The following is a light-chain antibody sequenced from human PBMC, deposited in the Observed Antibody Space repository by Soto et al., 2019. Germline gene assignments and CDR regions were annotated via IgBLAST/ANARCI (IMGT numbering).Light chain of an antibody. CDR3: QQYISTRT. J-gene: IGKJ1*01. V-gene: IGKV1-5*03. CDR2: GAS. CDR1: QNIRGW. Sequence: DVQITQSPSTLSASVGDRVAITCRAGQNIRGWLAWYQQKPGKAPNLLIYGASILESGVPSRFSGSGYGTEFTLTISSLQPDDFGTYYCQQYISTRTFGQGTRVEVK.